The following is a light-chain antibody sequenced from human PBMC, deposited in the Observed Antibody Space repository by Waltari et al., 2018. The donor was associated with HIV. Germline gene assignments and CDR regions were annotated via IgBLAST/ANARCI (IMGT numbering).Light chain of an antibody. J-gene: IGLJ2*01. CDR2: DTI. CDR3: GTWDSSLSVVV. CDR1: SSNIAHNY. Sequence: QSVLPQPPSVSAAPGQKGTISCTGNSSNIAHNYFSCSHPLPGTAPKLLIYDTIKRPSGIPDRFSGSKSGTSATLGITGLQTEDEADYYCGTWDSSLSVVVFGGGTKLTVL. V-gene: IGLV1-51*01.